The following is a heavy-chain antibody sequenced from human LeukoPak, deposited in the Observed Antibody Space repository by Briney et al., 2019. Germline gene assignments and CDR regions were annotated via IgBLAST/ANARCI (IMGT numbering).Heavy chain of an antibody. D-gene: IGHD3-16*02. CDR1: GFTFSSYA. Sequence: PGGSLRPSCAASGFTFSSYAMSWVRQAPGKGLEWVSAISGSGGSTYYADSVKGRFTISRDNSKNTLYLQMNSLRAEDTAVYYCAKDTIMITFGGVIPKPSFFDYWGQGTLVTVSS. V-gene: IGHV3-23*01. CDR2: ISGSGGST. J-gene: IGHJ4*02. CDR3: AKDTIMITFGGVIPKPSFFDY.